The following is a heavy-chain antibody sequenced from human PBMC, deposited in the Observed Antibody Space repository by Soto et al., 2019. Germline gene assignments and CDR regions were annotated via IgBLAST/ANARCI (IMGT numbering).Heavy chain of an antibody. D-gene: IGHD1-1*01. CDR2: ITPTLGTT. J-gene: IGHJ4*02. CDR1: GATFSGSA. V-gene: IGHV1-69*01. CDR3: ARGFTTVATIEGFDY. Sequence: QVQLVQSGAGVKRPGSSVKVSCKASGATFSGSAFSWVRQAPGQGLEWMGGITPTLGTTNYAQHLQGRVTITADESTATSFMELTSLTSADTAIYYCARGFTTVATIEGFDYWGQGTLVTVSS.